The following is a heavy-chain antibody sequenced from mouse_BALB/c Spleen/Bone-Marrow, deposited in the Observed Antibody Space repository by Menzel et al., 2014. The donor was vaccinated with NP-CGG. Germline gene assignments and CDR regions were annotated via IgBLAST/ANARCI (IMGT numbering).Heavy chain of an antibody. V-gene: IGHV5-12*02. CDR3: ARQGTLDY. CDR2: ISNGGGST. Sequence: EVQGVESGGGLVQPGGSLILSCATSGFTFRGYYMYWVRQTPEKRLEWVAYISNGGGSTYYPDTVKGRFTISRDNAKNTLYLQMSRLKSEDTAMYYCARQGTLDYWGQGTSVTVSS. CDR1: GFTFRGYY. J-gene: IGHJ4*01.